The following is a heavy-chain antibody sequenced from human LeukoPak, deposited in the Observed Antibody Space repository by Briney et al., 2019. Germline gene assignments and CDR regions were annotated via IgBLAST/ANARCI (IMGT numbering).Heavy chain of an antibody. CDR3: ARAVGATYYYYYYMDV. CDR1: GGSISSYY. J-gene: IGHJ6*03. V-gene: IGHV4-4*07. Sequence: SETLSLTCTVSGGSISSYYGSWIRQPAGKGLEWIGRIYTSGSTNYNPSLKSRVTMSVDTSKNQFSLKLSSVTAADTAVYYCARAVGATYYYYYYMDVWGKGTTVTVSS. CDR2: IYTSGST. D-gene: IGHD1-26*01.